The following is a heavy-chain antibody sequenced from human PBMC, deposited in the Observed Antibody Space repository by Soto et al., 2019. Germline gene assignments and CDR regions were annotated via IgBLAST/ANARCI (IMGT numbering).Heavy chain of an antibody. CDR3: TRDVYYDFWSGYSGYYYCYMDV. CDR2: INGDGSST. V-gene: IGHV3-74*01. Sequence: GGSLRLSCAASGFTFSSYWMHWVRQAPGKGLVWVSRINGDGSSTSYADSVKGRFTISRDNAKNTLYLQMNSLRAEDTAVYYCTRDVYYDFWSGYSGYYYCYMDVWGKGTTVTVSS. J-gene: IGHJ6*03. CDR1: GFTFSSYW. D-gene: IGHD3-3*01.